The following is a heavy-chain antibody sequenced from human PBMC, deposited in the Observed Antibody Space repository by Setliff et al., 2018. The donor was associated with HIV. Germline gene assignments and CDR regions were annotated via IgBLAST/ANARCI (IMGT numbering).Heavy chain of an antibody. CDR1: GGSISSGSHY. CDR2: IYYSGTT. V-gene: IGHV4-39*02. Sequence: SETLSLTCSVPGGSISSGSHYWGWIRQAPGKGLEWIGNIYYSGTTFYNPSLESRVSISVDTSRNEFSLKLTSVTAADTAVYYCAREFSSSSFDQWGQGTLVTVSS. J-gene: IGHJ4*02. CDR3: AREFSSSSFDQ. D-gene: IGHD6-6*01.